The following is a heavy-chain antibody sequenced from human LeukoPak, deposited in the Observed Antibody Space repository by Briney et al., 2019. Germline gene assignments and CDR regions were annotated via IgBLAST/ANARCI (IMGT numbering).Heavy chain of an antibody. CDR3: ARERITMVRGVIIHFDY. CDR2: IMQGGSEK. J-gene: IGHJ4*02. D-gene: IGHD3-10*01. V-gene: IGHV3-7*01. Sequence: PGGSLRLSCAASGFTFSSYWMSWVRQAPGKGLELVANIMQGGSEKYYVDSVKGRFTISRDNAKNSLYLQMNSLRAEDTAVYYCARERITMVRGVIIHFDYWGQGTLVTVSS. CDR1: GFTFSSYW.